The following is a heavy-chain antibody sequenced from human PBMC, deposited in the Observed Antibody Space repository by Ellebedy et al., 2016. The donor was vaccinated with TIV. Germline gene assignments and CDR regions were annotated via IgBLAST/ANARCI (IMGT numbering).Heavy chain of an antibody. J-gene: IGHJ4*02. Sequence: GESLKISCAASGFTFSSYGMHWVRQAPGKGLEWVAVVWYDGSNKYYADSVKGRFTISRDHSKNMLYLQMNSLRAEDTAVYYCARDQGGDSGSWRRRSNDYWGQGTLVTVSS. CDR1: GFTFSSYG. CDR3: ARDQGGDSGSWRRRSNDY. D-gene: IGHD1-26*01. V-gene: IGHV3-33*01. CDR2: VWYDGSNK.